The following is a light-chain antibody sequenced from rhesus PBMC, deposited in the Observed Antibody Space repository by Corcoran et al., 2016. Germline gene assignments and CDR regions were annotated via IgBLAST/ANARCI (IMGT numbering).Light chain of an antibody. Sequence: DVVMTQSPLSLPITPGQPASISCRSSQSLVHSNGNTYLTWYPHKPGQPPRHLSYQVSNRDSGVPDRFSGIGAGTDFTLKISRVEAEDVGVYYCGQGTNVPYSFGQGTKVEIK. CDR2: QVS. V-gene: IGKV2-65*01. J-gene: IGKJ2*01. CDR1: QSLVHSNGNTY. CDR3: GQGTNVPYS.